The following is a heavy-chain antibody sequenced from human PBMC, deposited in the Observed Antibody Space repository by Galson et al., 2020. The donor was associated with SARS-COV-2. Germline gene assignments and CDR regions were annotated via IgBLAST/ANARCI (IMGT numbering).Heavy chain of an antibody. CDR2: INPNSGGT. CDR3: ASYYVGSKRYYTYYYYGVDV. Sequence: ASVKVSCKASGYTFTGYFMHWVRQAPGQGLEWMGWINPNSGGTNYAQKFLGRVTMTRDTSISTAYMELSRLRSDDTAVYYCASYYVGSKRYYTYYYYGVDVWGQGTTVTVSS. V-gene: IGHV1-2*02. J-gene: IGHJ6*02. CDR1: GYTFTGYF. D-gene: IGHD3-10*01.